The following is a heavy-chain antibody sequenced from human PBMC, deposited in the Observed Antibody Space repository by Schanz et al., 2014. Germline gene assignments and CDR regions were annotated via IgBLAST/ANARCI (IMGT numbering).Heavy chain of an antibody. CDR1: GGSFSGYY. CDR2: INHSANT. Sequence: QVQLQQWGAGLLKPSETLSLTCAVDGGSFSGYYWSWIRQSPDKGLEWIGEINHSANTTYNPPLKSQVTISVDSSKNQCSRRLNSGTAADTAVYYCARRHHVRSGPYYYYYMDVWGKGTTXTVSS. V-gene: IGHV4-34*01. J-gene: IGHJ6*03. D-gene: IGHD3-3*02. CDR3: ARRHHVRSGPYYYYYMDV.